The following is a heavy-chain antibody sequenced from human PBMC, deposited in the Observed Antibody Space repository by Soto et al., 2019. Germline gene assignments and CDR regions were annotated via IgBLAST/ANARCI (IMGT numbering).Heavy chain of an antibody. CDR2: IIPIFGTA. D-gene: IGHD2-2*01. CDR1: GGTFSSYA. CDR3: ARRVRYCSSTSCYLDAFDI. V-gene: IGHV1-69*01. J-gene: IGHJ3*02. Sequence: QVQLVLSGAEVKKPGSSVKVSCKASGGTFSSYAISWVRQAPGQGLEWMGGIIPIFGTANYAQKFQGRVTITADESTSTAYMELSSLRSEDTAVYYCARRVRYCSSTSCYLDAFDIWGQGTMVTVSS.